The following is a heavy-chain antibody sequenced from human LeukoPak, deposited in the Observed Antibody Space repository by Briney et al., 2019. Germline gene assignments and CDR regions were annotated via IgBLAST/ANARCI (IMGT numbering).Heavy chain of an antibody. CDR2: INHSGST. Sequence: SETLSLTCAVYGGSFSGYYWSWIRQPPGKGLEWIGEINHSGSTNNNPSLKSRVTISVATSKNQFSLKLSSATAADTAVYYCARAVRAAAGTLFSAFNYYYYYMDVWGKGTTVTVSS. V-gene: IGHV4-34*01. CDR1: GGSFSGYY. CDR3: ARAVRAAAGTLFSAFNYYYYYMDV. J-gene: IGHJ6*03. D-gene: IGHD6-13*01.